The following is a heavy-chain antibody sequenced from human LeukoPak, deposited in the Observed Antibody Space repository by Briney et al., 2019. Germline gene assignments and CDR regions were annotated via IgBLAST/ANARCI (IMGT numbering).Heavy chain of an antibody. V-gene: IGHV4-59*01. J-gene: IGHJ4*02. CDR1: GGPITEYY. D-gene: IGHD1-26*01. CDR3: ARDRGTTGYYYLDS. Sequence: SETLSLTCSVSGGPITEYYWSWIRQPPGKGLEWIGYIYHTGSTNYSPSLKSRVTLSVNASRNQFSLKLVSVTAADTAVYYCARDRGTTGYYYLDSWGQGILVTVSS. CDR2: IYHTGST.